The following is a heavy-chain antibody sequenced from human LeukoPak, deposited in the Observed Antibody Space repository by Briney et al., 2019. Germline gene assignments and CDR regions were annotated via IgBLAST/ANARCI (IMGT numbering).Heavy chain of an antibody. Sequence: PSETLSLTCTVSGASLNDYYWSWIRQPPGKALEWIGFIHSSGSANSNPSLTSRVTISIDTSKNQFSLNLRSLTAADTAVYYCARDRLTVTTHWFDPWGQGTLVTASS. CDR1: GASLNDYY. CDR3: ARDRLTVTTHWFDP. J-gene: IGHJ5*02. D-gene: IGHD4-17*01. CDR2: IHSSGSA. V-gene: IGHV4-59*12.